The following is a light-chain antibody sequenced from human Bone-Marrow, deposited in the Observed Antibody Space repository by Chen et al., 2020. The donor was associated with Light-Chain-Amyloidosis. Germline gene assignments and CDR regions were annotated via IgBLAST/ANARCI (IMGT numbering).Light chain of an antibody. Sequence: QSALTPPAPVPGSPGQSTTTSRTGTSSDVGSFNLDSWYQQHPGKAPKRMIYEVNKRPSGVSNRFSGSKSGNTASLTISGLQAEDEADYYCCSYAGSNTYVFGTETKVTVL. J-gene: IGLJ1*01. CDR3: CSYAGSNTYV. CDR2: EVN. V-gene: IGLV2-23*02. CDR1: SSDVGSFNL.